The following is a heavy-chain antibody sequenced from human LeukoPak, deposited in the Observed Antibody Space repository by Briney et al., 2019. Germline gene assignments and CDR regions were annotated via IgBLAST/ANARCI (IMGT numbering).Heavy chain of an antibody. Sequence: ASVKVSCKASGYTFTGYYMHWVRQAPGQGLEWMGWINPNSGGTNYAQKFQGWVTMTRDTSISTAYMELSRLRSDGTAVYYCARGGPIVGGGSLLGSFDYWGQGTLVTVSS. V-gene: IGHV1-2*04. CDR1: GYTFTGYY. CDR3: ARGGPIVGGGSLLGSFDY. CDR2: INPNSGGT. J-gene: IGHJ4*02. D-gene: IGHD2-15*01.